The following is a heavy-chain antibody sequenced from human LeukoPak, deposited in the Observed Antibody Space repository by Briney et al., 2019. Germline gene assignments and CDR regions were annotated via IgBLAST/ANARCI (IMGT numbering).Heavy chain of an antibody. CDR1: GFTFSSYE. CDR3: ARDYDFWSGYYFY. D-gene: IGHD3-3*01. V-gene: IGHV3-48*03. CDR2: INGGGSTI. Sequence: PGGSLRLSCAASGFTFSSYEMNWVRQAPGKGLEWVSYINGGGSTIYYADSVKGRFTISRDNAKNSLYLQMNSLRAEDTAVYYCARDYDFWSGYYFYWGQGTLVTVSS. J-gene: IGHJ4*02.